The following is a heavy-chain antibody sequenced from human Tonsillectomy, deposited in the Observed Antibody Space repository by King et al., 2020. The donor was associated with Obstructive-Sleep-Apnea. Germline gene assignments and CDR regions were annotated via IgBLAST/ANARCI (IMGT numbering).Heavy chain of an antibody. D-gene: IGHD3-9*01. CDR3: ARGALSLRYFDWFSSGLDY. V-gene: IGHV3-30*04. CDR1: GFTFSSYA. Sequence: VQLVESGGGVVQPGRSLRLSCAASGFTFSSYAMHWVRQAPDTGLEWVAVISYDGRNKYYADSVRGRFTISRDNSKNTLYLQMNSLIVEDTAVYYCARGALSLRYFDWFSSGLDYWGQEPWSPSPQ. CDR2: ISYDGRNK. J-gene: IGHJ4*01.